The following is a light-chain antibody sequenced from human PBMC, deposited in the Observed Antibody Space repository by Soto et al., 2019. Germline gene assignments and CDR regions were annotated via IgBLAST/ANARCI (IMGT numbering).Light chain of an antibody. CDR3: QQFYSYSRT. Sequence: DIQMTQSPSTLSASVGDRVTITCRASESISNWLAWYQQKPGKGPKLLIYKASILESGVPSRFRGSGSGTEFTLTISSLQPDDFAPYYCQQFYSYSRTFGQGTKVEIK. CDR1: ESISNW. V-gene: IGKV1-5*03. J-gene: IGKJ1*01. CDR2: KAS.